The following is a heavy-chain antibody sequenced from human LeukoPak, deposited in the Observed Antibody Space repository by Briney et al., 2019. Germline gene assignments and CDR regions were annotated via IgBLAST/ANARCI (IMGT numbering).Heavy chain of an antibody. CDR3: ARGIIRYFDY. Sequence: SQTLSLTCAISGDSVSGNSVTWNWIRQSPSRGLEWLGRTYYRSQWNYEYAVSLKSRITINPDTSKDHFSLRLNSVTPEDTAVYYCARGIIRYFDYWGRGTLVTVSS. V-gene: IGHV6-1*01. CDR1: GDSVSGNSVT. CDR2: TYYRSQWNY. J-gene: IGHJ4*02.